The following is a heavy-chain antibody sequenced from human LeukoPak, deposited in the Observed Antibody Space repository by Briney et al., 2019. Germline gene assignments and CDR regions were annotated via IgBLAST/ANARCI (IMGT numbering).Heavy chain of an antibody. D-gene: IGHD3-3*01. CDR3: AKDGVDYDFWSGYFHVDY. CDR1: GFTFNNFP. Sequence: SGGSLRLSCAASGFTFNNFPMAWVRQAPGKGLEWVSAISGSGTSTYYADSVKGRFTISRDNSKNTLYVQMNSLRAEDTAVYYCAKDGVDYDFWSGYFHVDYWGQGILVTVSS. CDR2: ISGSGTST. J-gene: IGHJ4*02. V-gene: IGHV3-23*01.